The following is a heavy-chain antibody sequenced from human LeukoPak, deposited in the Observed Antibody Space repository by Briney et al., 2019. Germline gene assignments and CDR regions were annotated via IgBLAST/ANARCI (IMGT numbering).Heavy chain of an antibody. CDR2: ISYDGSNK. CDR1: GFTFSSYG. CDR3: AREQYYYDSSGYLGPDY. D-gene: IGHD3-22*01. V-gene: IGHV3-30*03. Sequence: GRSLRLSCAASGFTFSSYGMHWVRQAPGKGLEWVAVISYDGSNKYYADSVKGRFTISRDNSKNTLYLQMNSLRAEDTAVYYCAREQYYYDSSGYLGPDYWGQGTLVTVSS. J-gene: IGHJ4*02.